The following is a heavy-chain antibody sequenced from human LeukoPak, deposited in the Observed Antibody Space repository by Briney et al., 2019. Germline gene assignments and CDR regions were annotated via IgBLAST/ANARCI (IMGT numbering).Heavy chain of an antibody. Sequence: ASVKVSCKASGYTFTGYYMHWVRQAPGQGLEWMGWINPNSGDTNHAQKFQGRVTMTRDTSISTAYMELSRLRSDDTAVYYCAKNPYEYYFDYWGQGTPVTVSS. CDR2: INPNSGDT. V-gene: IGHV1-2*02. CDR3: AKNPYEYYFDY. CDR1: GYTFTGYY. D-gene: IGHD5-12*01. J-gene: IGHJ4*02.